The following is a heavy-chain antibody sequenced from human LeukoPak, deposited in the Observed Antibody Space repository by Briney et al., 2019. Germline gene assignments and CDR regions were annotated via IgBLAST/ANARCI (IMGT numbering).Heavy chain of an antibody. Sequence: GRSLRLSCAASGFTFTTYGIHRVRQAPGKGLEWVAVTSYDGSNKDYADSVKGRFTISRDNSKSTLSLQMNSLRTEDTAVYYCAKDQIGWAPGYSSGPLDSWGQGTLVIVSS. CDR2: TSYDGSNK. CDR3: AKDQIGWAPGYSSGPLDS. CDR1: GFTFTTYG. J-gene: IGHJ4*02. V-gene: IGHV3-30*18. D-gene: IGHD6-19*01.